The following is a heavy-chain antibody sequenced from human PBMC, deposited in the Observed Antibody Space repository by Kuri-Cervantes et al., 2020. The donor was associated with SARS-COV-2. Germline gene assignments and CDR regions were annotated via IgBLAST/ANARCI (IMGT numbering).Heavy chain of an antibody. V-gene: IGHV1-46*01. CDR3: ARGSAGGRYSNYVLDD. Sequence: ASVKVSCKASVYTFTSYYMHWVRQAPGQGLEWMGIINPSGGSTSYAQKFQGRVTMTRDTSTSTVYMELSSLRSEDTAVYYCARGSAGGRYSNYVLDDWGQGTLVTVSS. J-gene: IGHJ4*02. D-gene: IGHD4-11*01. CDR1: VYTFTSYY. CDR2: INPSGGST.